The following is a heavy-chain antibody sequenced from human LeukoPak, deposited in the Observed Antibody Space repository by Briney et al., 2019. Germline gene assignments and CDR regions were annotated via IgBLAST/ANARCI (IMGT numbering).Heavy chain of an antibody. D-gene: IGHD1-26*01. CDR2: ISAYNGNT. V-gene: IGHV1-18*01. Sequence: ASVKVSCKASGYTFTSYGISWVRQAPGQGLEWMGWISAYNGNTNYAQKLQGRVTMTTDTSTSTAYMELSRLRSDDTAVYYCARLGVLRGGSYSDAFDIWGQGTMVTVSS. CDR1: GYTFTSYG. CDR3: ARLGVLRGGSYSDAFDI. J-gene: IGHJ3*02.